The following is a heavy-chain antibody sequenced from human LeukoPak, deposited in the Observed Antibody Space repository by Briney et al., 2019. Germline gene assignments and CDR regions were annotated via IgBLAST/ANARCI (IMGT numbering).Heavy chain of an antibody. CDR2: INHSGST. J-gene: IGHJ4*02. CDR3: ARDRPHCSGGSCYGELDY. D-gene: IGHD2-15*01. V-gene: IGHV4-34*01. Sequence: SETLSLTCAVYGGSFSGYYWSWIRQPPGKGLEWIGEINHSGSTNYNPSLKSRVTMSADTSKNQFSLKLSSVTAADTAVYYCARDRPHCSGGSCYGELDYWGQGTLVTVSS. CDR1: GGSFSGYY.